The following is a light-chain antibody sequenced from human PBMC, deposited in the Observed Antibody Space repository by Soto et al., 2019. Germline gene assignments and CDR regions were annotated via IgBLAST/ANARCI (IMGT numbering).Light chain of an antibody. J-gene: IGLJ1*01. CDR1: SSDVGNYNL. CDR2: EVN. V-gene: IGLV2-23*02. CDR3: YSYAGSYIYYV. Sequence: QSALTQPASVSGSPGQSIAISCTGTSSDVGNYNLASWYQQHPGKAPRLMMFEVNKRPSGVSDRFSGSKSGNTASLTISGLQADDEADYYCYSYAGSYIYYVFGAGTKLTVL.